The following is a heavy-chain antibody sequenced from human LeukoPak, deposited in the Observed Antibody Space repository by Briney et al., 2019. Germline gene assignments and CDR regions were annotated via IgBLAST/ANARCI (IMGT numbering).Heavy chain of an antibody. D-gene: IGHD3-9*01. Sequence: GGSLRLSCAASGFTFSSYAMSWVRQAPGKGLEWVSGISASGGSTSYADSVKGRFTISRDNSKNTLYLQMNSLRHEDTAIYYCVIWGDYDVLTGYYVSDYWGQGTLVTVSS. CDR1: GFTFSSYA. CDR3: VIWGDYDVLTGYYVSDY. V-gene: IGHV3-23*01. J-gene: IGHJ4*02. CDR2: ISASGGST.